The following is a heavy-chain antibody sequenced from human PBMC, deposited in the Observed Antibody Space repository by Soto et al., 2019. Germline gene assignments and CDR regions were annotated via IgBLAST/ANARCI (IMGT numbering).Heavy chain of an antibody. Sequence: GSGPTLVHPPEPLTLTCTFSGFSLTSPGMCVSWIRQSPGKALEWLALIERDDDDKYYSTSLKTRLTISKDTRKNQVVLTMANMEPADTATYYCARSIRGPRRFNGMDAWGQGTTVTVSS. D-gene: IGHD1-20*01. CDR1: GFSLTSPGMC. V-gene: IGHV2-70*13. CDR3: ARSIRGPRRFNGMDA. CDR2: IERDDDDK. J-gene: IGHJ6*02.